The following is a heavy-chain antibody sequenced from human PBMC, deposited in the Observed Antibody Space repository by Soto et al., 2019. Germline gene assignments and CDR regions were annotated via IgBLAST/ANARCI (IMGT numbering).Heavy chain of an antibody. Sequence: VQLVESGGGVVQPGRSLRLSCAASGFTFSSYAMHWVRQAPGKGLEWVAVISYDGSNKYYADSVKGRFTISRDNSKNTLYLQMNSLRAEDTAVYYCARTQMIPADYWGQGTLVTVSS. D-gene: IGHD2-2*01. CDR1: GFTFSSYA. CDR3: ARTQMIPADY. CDR2: ISYDGSNK. J-gene: IGHJ4*02. V-gene: IGHV3-30-3*01.